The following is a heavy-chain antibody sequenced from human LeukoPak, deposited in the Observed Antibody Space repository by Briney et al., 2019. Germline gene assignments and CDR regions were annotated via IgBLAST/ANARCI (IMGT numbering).Heavy chain of an antibody. Sequence: SVKVSCKASGGTFSSYAISWVRQAPGKGLEWMGGIIPIFGTANYAQKFQGRVTITADESTSTAYMELSSLRSEDTAVYYCASGALAELGVLSSTPFDFWGQGTLVTVSS. CDR2: IIPIFGTA. J-gene: IGHJ4*02. D-gene: IGHD3-16*02. V-gene: IGHV1-69*01. CDR3: ASGALAELGVLSSTPFDF. CDR1: GGTFSSYA.